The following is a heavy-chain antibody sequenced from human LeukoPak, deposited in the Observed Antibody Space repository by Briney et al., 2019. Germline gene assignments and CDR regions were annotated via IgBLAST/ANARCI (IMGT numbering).Heavy chain of an antibody. CDR1: GFTFSSYT. D-gene: IGHD3-10*01. J-gene: IGHJ6*04. V-gene: IGHV3-48*04. CDR2: ISSSGSTI. Sequence: PGGSLRLSCAASGFTFSSYTMNWVRQAPGKGLEWVSYISSSGSTIYYADSVKGRFTISRDNAKNSLYLQMNSLRAEDTAVYYCARAHGLWFGELSPGYYYYYGMDVWGKGTTVTVSS. CDR3: ARAHGLWFGELSPGYYYYYGMDV.